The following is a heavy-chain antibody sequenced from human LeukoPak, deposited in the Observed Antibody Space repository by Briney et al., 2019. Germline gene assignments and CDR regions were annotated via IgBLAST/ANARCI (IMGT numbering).Heavy chain of an antibody. Sequence: PGGSLRLSCAASGFTFSSYAMSWVRQAPGKGLEWVSAISGSGGSTYYADSVKGRFTISRDNSKNTLYLQMNSLRAGDTAVYYCAKAPGYCSGGSCYSGYVGMDVWGQGTTVTVSS. D-gene: IGHD2-15*01. V-gene: IGHV3-23*01. CDR3: AKAPGYCSGGSCYSGYVGMDV. CDR1: GFTFSSYA. J-gene: IGHJ6*02. CDR2: ISGSGGST.